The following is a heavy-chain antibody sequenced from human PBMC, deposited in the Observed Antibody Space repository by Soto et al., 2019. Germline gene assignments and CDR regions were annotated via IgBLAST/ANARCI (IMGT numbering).Heavy chain of an antibody. CDR2: IWYDGSKQ. CDR1: GFTFSSYG. CDR3: AGAGGAALTLDY. D-gene: IGHD3-16*01. Sequence: QVQLVESGGGVVQPGRSLRLSCAASGFTFSSYGMHWVRQAPGKGLEWVAVIWYDGSKQYYADSVKGRFTISRDNSKNTLYLQMSGLRAEDTAVYYCAGAGGAALTLDYWGQGTLVTVSS. V-gene: IGHV3-33*01. J-gene: IGHJ4*02.